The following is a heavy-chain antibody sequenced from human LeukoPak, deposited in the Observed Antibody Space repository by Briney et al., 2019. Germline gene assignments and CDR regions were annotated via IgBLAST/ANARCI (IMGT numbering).Heavy chain of an antibody. D-gene: IGHD5-18*01. CDR2: INPNSGGT. CDR3: ARVGGYSNHHSH. V-gene: IGHV1-2*02. Sequence: VASVKVSCKASGYTFTSYDINWVRQATGQGLEWMGWINPNSGGTNYAQKFQGRVTMTRDTSISTAYMELSRLRSDDTAVYYCARVGGYSNHHSHWGQGTLVTVSS. J-gene: IGHJ4*02. CDR1: GYTFTSYD.